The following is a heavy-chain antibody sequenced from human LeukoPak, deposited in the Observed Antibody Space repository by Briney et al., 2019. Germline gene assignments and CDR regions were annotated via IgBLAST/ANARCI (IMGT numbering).Heavy chain of an antibody. CDR3: TTGITMVRGVIHLIDY. J-gene: IGHJ4*02. CDR1: GFTFSNAW. CDR2: IKSKTDGGTT. D-gene: IGHD3-10*01. V-gene: IGHV3-15*01. Sequence: PGGSLRLSCAASGFTFSNAWMSWVRQAPGKGLEWVGRIKSKTDGGTTDYAAPVKGRFTISRDDSKNTLYLQMNSLTTEDTAVYYCTTGITMVRGVIHLIDYWGQGTLVTVSS.